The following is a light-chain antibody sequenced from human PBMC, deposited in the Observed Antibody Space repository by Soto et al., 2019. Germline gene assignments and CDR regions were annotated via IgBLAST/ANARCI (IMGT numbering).Light chain of an antibody. J-gene: IGLJ1*01. V-gene: IGLV2-11*01. Sequence: QSALTQPRSVSGSPGQSVTISCTGTSSDVGGYYYVSWYQQHPGKAPKLMIYDVTKRPSGVPDRFSGSKSGNTASLTISGLQGEDEADYYCCSYAGRYTFVCGTGNKLTVL. CDR3: CSYAGRYTFV. CDR1: SSDVGGYYY. CDR2: DVT.